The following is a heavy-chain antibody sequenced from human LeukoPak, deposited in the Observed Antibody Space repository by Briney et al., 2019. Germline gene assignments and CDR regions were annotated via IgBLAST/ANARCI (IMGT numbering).Heavy chain of an antibody. CDR3: ARDFSGTSDY. D-gene: IGHD4-23*01. CDR1: GFTFSSYE. Sequence: GGSLRLSCVASGFTFSSYEMNWVRQAPGKGLEWVSYISSGASTIYYADSVKGRFTISRDNAKNSLFLQMNSLRAEDTAVYYCARDFSGTSDYWGQGTLVTVSS. V-gene: IGHV3-48*03. CDR2: ISSGASTI. J-gene: IGHJ4*02.